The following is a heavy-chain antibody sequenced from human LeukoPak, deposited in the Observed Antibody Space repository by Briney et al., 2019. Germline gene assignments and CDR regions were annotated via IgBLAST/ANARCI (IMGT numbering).Heavy chain of an antibody. Sequence: GGSLRLSCAVSGFTFSNYDMNWVRQAPGKGLEWVSAIDSGATNTYYADFVKGRFTISRDNSRNTLYLQMNSLRAEDTAVYFCAKESGCIHGYDCFDYWGRGTLVTVSS. J-gene: IGHJ4*02. V-gene: IGHV3-23*01. D-gene: IGHD5-18*01. CDR1: GFTFSNYD. CDR3: AKESGCIHGYDCFDY. CDR2: IDSGATNT.